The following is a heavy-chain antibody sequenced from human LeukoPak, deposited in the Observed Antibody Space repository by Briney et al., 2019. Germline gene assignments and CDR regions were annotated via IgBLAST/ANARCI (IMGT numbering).Heavy chain of an antibody. CDR3: AREYSTSSTAFDI. D-gene: IGHD6-6*01. Sequence: SETLSLTCAVYGGSFSGYYWSWIRQPPGKGLEWIGETKHTGGTNYNPSLKSRVTISVDTSKNQFPLRLSSVTAADTAVYYCAREYSTSSTAFDIWGQGTMVTVSS. V-gene: IGHV4-34*01. J-gene: IGHJ3*02. CDR2: TKHTGGT. CDR1: GGSFSGYY.